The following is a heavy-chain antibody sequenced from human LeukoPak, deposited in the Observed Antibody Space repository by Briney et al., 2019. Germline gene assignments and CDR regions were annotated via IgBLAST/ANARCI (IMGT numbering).Heavy chain of an antibody. CDR1: GGSISSHY. V-gene: IGHV4-59*11. J-gene: IGHJ5*02. Sequence: SETLSLTCTVSGGSISSHYWSWIRQPPGKGLEWIGYIYYSGSTNYNPSLKSRVTISVDTSKNQFSLKLSSVTAADTAVYYCARDYYDSSGYYYGSRWFDPWGQGTLVTVSS. D-gene: IGHD3-22*01. CDR2: IYYSGST. CDR3: ARDYYDSSGYYYGSRWFDP.